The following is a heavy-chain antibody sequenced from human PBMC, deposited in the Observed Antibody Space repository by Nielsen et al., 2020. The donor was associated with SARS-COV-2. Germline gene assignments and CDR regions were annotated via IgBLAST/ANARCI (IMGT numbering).Heavy chain of an antibody. V-gene: IGHV3-74*01. D-gene: IGHD3-22*01. Sequence: WIRQPPGKGLVWVSRINSDGSSTSYADSVKGRFTISRGNAKNTLYLQMNSLRAEDTAVYYCARAPLTYYYDSSGYYYVEEFDYWGQGTLVTVSS. J-gene: IGHJ4*02. CDR3: ARAPLTYYYDSSGYYYVEEFDY. CDR2: INSDGSST.